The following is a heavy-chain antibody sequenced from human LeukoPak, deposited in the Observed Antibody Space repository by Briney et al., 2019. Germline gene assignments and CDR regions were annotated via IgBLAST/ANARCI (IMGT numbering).Heavy chain of an antibody. Sequence: GGSLRLSCAASAFSVNNNYMNWVRQAPGKGLEWVSLMDTFGGIYYRDSVKGRFTISRDISKNTLYLQMNTLSAEDTAVYYCAGGSYYGSGGRPGYFDHWGQGILVTVSS. D-gene: IGHD3-10*01. J-gene: IGHJ4*02. CDR2: MDTFGGI. CDR3: AGGSYYGSGGRPGYFDH. CDR1: AFSVNNNY. V-gene: IGHV3-53*01.